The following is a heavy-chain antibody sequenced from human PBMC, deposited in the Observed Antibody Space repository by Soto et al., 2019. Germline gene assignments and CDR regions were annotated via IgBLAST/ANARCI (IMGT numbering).Heavy chain of an antibody. D-gene: IGHD6-13*01. V-gene: IGHV1-3*01. J-gene: IGHJ6*02. CDR2: INAGNGNT. CDR3: ARAEQQLDYYYYGMDV. Sequence: VASVKVSCKASGYTFTSYAMHWVRQAPGQRLEWMGWINAGNGNTKYSQKFQGRVTITRDTSASTAYMELSSLRSEDTAVYYCARAEQQLDYYYYGMDVWGQGTTVTVSS. CDR1: GYTFTSYA.